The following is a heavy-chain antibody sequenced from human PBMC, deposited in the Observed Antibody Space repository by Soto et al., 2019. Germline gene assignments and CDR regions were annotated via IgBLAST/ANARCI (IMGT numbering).Heavy chain of an antibody. CDR3: TTDLKYQLDYYMDV. CDR2: IKSKTDGGAT. J-gene: IGHJ6*03. V-gene: IGHV3-15*01. Sequence: GGSLRLSCAASGFTFSNAWMSWVRQAPGKGLEWVGRIKSKTDGGATDYAAPVKGRFTISRDDSKNTLYLQMNSLKTEDTAVYYCTTDLKYQLDYYMDVWGKGTTVTVSS. CDR1: GFTFSNAW. D-gene: IGHD2-2*01.